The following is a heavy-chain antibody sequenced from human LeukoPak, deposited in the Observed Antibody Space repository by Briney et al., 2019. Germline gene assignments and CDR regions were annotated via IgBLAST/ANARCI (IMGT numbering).Heavy chain of an antibody. J-gene: IGHJ4*02. CDR3: ARAHYGDYAPFDY. CDR2: ISAYNGNT. D-gene: IGHD4-17*01. CDR1: GYTFSNYG. Sequence: VASVKVSCKANGYTFSNYGISWVRQAPGQGLEWMGWISAYNGNTNYAQKLQGRVTMTTDTSTSTAYMELRSLRSDDTAVYYCARAHYGDYAPFDYWGQGTLVTVSS. V-gene: IGHV1-18*01.